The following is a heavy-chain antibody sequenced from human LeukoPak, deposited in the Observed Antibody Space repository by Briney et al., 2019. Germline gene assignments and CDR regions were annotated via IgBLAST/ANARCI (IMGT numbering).Heavy chain of an antibody. J-gene: IGHJ5*02. Sequence: PETLSLTCTVSGGSISSYYGSWIRQPAGKGLEWIGRIYTSGSTNYNPSLKSRVSMSVDTSKNQFSLKLTSVTAADTAVYYCTRSREGWFDPWGQGTLVTVSS. CDR3: TRSREGWFDP. CDR1: GGSISSYY. V-gene: IGHV4-4*07. CDR2: IYTSGST. D-gene: IGHD1-26*01.